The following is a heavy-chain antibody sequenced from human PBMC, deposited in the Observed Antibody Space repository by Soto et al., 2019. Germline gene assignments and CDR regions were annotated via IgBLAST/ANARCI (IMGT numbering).Heavy chain of an antibody. Sequence: GGSLRLSCAASGFTFSSYSMNWVRQAPGKGLEWVSSISSSSSYIYYADSVKGRFTISRDNAKNSLYLQMNSLRAEDTAVYYCARDLSITFSTYYYGMDVWGQGTTVTVSS. D-gene: IGHD1-20*01. CDR1: GFTFSSYS. CDR3: ARDLSITFSTYYYGMDV. V-gene: IGHV3-21*01. CDR2: ISSSSSYI. J-gene: IGHJ6*02.